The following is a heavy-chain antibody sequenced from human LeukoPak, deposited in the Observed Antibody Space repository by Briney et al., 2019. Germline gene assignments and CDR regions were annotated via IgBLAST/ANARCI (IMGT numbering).Heavy chain of an antibody. CDR2: IRSKAYGGTT. J-gene: IGHJ4*02. Sequence: GGSLRLSCTASGFTFGDYAMSWFRQAPGKGLEWVGFIRSKAYGGTTEYAASVKGRFTISRDDSKSIAYLQMNSLKTEDTAVYYCTRTGSRSSGWSLGGYWGQGTLVTVSS. CDR1: GFTFGDYA. V-gene: IGHV3-49*03. D-gene: IGHD6-19*01. CDR3: TRTGSRSSGWSLGGY.